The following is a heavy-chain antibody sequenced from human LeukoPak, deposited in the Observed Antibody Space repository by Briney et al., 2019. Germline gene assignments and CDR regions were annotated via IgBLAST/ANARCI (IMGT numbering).Heavy chain of an antibody. CDR2: ISGSGGST. CDR3: AKMDIVLMVYAIPQLNFDY. J-gene: IGHJ4*02. V-gene: IGHV3-23*01. Sequence: GGSLRLSCAASGFTLSSYAMSWVRQAPGKGLEWVSAISGSGGSTYYADSVKGRFTISRDNSKNTLYLQMNSLRAEDTAVYYCAKMDIVLMVYAIPQLNFDYWGQGTLVTVSS. D-gene: IGHD2-8*01. CDR1: GFTLSSYA.